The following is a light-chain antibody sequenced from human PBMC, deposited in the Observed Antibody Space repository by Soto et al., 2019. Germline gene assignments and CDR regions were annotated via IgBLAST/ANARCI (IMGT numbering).Light chain of an antibody. Sequence: DIHITQSPSSLSASVGDRVTITCRASQSISSYLNWYQQKPGKAPKLLIYAASSLQSGVPSRFSGSGSGTDFTLTISSLQPEDFATYYCQQSYSTPPMFGQGTKVDIK. CDR2: AAS. CDR1: QSISSY. V-gene: IGKV1-39*01. J-gene: IGKJ1*01. CDR3: QQSYSTPPM.